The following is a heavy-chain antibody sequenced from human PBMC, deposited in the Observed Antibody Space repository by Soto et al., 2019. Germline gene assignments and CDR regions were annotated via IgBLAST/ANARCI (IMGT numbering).Heavy chain of an antibody. J-gene: IGHJ4*02. D-gene: IGHD3-22*01. CDR1: GFTFSSYS. V-gene: IGHV3-48*02. CDR2: ISSSSSTI. Sequence: GGSLRLSCAASGFTFSSYSMNWVRQAPGKGLEWVSYISSSSSTIYYADSVKGRFTISRGNAKNSLYLQMNSLRDEDTAVYYCARVIYYDSRAGGDYWGQGTLVTVSS. CDR3: ARVIYYDSRAGGDY.